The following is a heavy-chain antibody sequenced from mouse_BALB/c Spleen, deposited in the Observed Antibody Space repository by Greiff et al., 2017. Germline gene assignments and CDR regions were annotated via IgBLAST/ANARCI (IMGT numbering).Heavy chain of an antibody. CDR3: ARRATATDYYAMDY. CDR2: ISYSGSS. D-gene: IGHD1-2*01. CDR1: GYSITSDYA. V-gene: IGHV3-2*02. J-gene: IGHJ4*01. Sequence: EVQGVESGPGLVKPSQSLSLTCTVTGYSITSDYAWNWIRQFPGNKLVWMGYISYSGSSSYNPSLKSRIPITRDTSKNQFFLQLNSVTTEDTATYYGARRATATDYYAMDYWGQGTSVTVSS.